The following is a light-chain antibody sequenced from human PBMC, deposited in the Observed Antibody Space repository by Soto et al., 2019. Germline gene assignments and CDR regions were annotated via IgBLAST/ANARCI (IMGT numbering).Light chain of an antibody. CDR2: EVS. CDR1: NTDVGAYKY. J-gene: IGLJ2*01. V-gene: IGLV2-14*01. Sequence: QSVLTQPASVFGSPGQSITISCTGTNTDVGAYKYVSWYQHHPGKAPKLMVYEVSNRPSGVSNRFSGSKSGNMASLTISGLQAEDEADYYCSSYSSSSTRPVVLGGGTKVTVL. CDR3: SSYSSSSTRPVV.